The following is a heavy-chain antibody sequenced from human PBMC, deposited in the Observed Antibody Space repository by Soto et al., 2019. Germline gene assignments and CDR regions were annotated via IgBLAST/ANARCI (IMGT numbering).Heavy chain of an antibody. J-gene: IGHJ4*02. Sequence: HPGGSLRLSCAASGFTFSSYTMNWVRQAPGKGLEWVSYITTSGTTIYYADSVKGRFTISRDNAKDSQYLQMNSLRVEDTAVYYCAKDLFGGIQLWSLVDYWGQGTLVTVSS. CDR1: GFTFSSYT. V-gene: IGHV3-48*01. CDR3: AKDLFGGIQLWSLVDY. CDR2: ITTSGTTI. D-gene: IGHD5-18*01.